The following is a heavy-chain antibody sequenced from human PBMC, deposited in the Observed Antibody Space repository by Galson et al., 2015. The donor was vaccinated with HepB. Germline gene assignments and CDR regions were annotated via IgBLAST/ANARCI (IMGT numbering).Heavy chain of an antibody. CDR3: ARNPDDLIGMDV. CDR2: MNPNSGNT. CDR1: GYTFTSYD. J-gene: IGHJ6*02. V-gene: IGHV1-8*01. Sequence: SVKVSCKASGYTFTSYDINWVRQATGQGLEWMGWMNPNSGNTGYAQKFQGRVTMTRNTSISTAYMELSSLRSEDTAVYYCARNPDDLIGMDVWGQGTTVTVSS. D-gene: IGHD1-14*01.